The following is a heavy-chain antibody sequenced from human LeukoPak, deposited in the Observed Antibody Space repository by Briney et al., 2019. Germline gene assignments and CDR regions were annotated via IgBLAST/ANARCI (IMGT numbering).Heavy chain of an antibody. Sequence: GGSLRLSCAASGFTFNNHDMTWVRQGPGKGLEWASRISDSGGATGYGDSVKGRFTISRDNSKNTVYLQMNSLRAEDTAVYYCGRYGRNPEFWGQGTLVTVSS. CDR2: ISDSGGAT. D-gene: IGHD2-2*01. J-gene: IGHJ4*02. V-gene: IGHV3-23*01. CDR1: GFTFNNHD. CDR3: GRYGRNPEF.